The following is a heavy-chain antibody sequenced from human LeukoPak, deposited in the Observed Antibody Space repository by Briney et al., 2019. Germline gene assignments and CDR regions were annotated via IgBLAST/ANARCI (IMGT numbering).Heavy chain of an antibody. D-gene: IGHD5-18*01. CDR2: IKQDGSEK. CDR3: AKDRLAYSYAQPFDY. CDR1: GFTFSSYE. V-gene: IGHV3-7*03. J-gene: IGHJ4*02. Sequence: GGSLRLSCAASGFTFSSYEMNWVRQAPGKGLEWVANIKQDGSEKYYVDSVKGRFTISRDNSKNTLYLQINSLRAEDTAVYYCAKDRLAYSYAQPFDYWGQGTLVTVSS.